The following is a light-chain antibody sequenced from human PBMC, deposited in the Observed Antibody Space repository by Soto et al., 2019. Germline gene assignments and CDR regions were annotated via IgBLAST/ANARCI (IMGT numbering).Light chain of an antibody. CDR1: QTIDSW. CDR2: KAS. J-gene: IGKJ1*01. V-gene: IGKV1-5*03. CDR3: QQYHIYSGT. Sequence: DIQMTQSPSTLSASVGDRVTITCRASQTIDSWLAWYQQRPGKPPNLLIYKASTLASGVPSRFCGSGSGTEFTLTINSLQPDDFATYYCQQYHIYSGTFGQGTKVEIK.